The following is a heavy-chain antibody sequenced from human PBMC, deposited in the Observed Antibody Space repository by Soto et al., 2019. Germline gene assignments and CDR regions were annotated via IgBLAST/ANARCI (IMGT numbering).Heavy chain of an antibody. CDR1: GFTFSSHG. Sequence: QVQLVESGGGVVQPGGSLRLSCAASGFTFSSHGMHWVRQAPGKGLQWVALIWYDGTTKYYGDSVKGRFTISRDNSKNTLYLEMNSLRAEDTAVYYCARGVHYRDILTGLYKDYWGQGTLVTVSS. D-gene: IGHD3-9*01. V-gene: IGHV3-33*01. J-gene: IGHJ4*02. CDR2: IWYDGTTK. CDR3: ARGVHYRDILTGLYKDY.